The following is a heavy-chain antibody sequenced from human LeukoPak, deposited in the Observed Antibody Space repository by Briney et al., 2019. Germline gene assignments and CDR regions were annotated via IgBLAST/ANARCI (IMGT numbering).Heavy chain of an antibody. CDR2: INHSGGT. D-gene: IGHD3-10*01. CDR3: ARRVGTMVRGVIITYNFDY. CDR1: GGSFSGYY. V-gene: IGHV4-34*01. J-gene: IGHJ4*02. Sequence: SETLSLTCAVYGGSFSGYYWSWIRQPPGKGLEWIGEINHSGGTNYNPSLKSRVTISVDTSKNQFSLKLSSVTAADTAVYYCARRVGTMVRGVIITYNFDYWGQGTLVTVSS.